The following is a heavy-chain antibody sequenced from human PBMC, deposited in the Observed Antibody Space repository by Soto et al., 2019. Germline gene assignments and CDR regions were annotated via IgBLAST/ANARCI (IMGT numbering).Heavy chain of an antibody. J-gene: IGHJ6*02. CDR3: ARLRGIHYYGSGSYKHYGMDV. D-gene: IGHD3-10*01. V-gene: IGHV5-51*01. Sequence: GESLKISCKGSGYSFTTHWIGWVRQIPWKGLEWMGIIYPGDSDTRYSPSFQGQVTISADKSISTAYLQWSSLKASDTAMYYCARLRGIHYYGSGSYKHYGMDVWGQGTTVTVSS. CDR2: IYPGDSDT. CDR1: GYSFTTHW.